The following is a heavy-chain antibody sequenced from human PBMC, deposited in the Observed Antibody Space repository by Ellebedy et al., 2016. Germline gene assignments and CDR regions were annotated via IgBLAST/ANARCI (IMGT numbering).Heavy chain of an antibody. V-gene: IGHV4-34*01. D-gene: IGHD2-2*01. CDR2: IYYSGST. J-gene: IGHJ2*01. Sequence: SETLSLTXAVYGGSFSGYYWSWIRQPPGKGLEWIGYIYYSGSTYYNPSLKSRVTISVDTSKNQFSLKLSSVTAADTAVYYCARGGGLSDYWYFDLWGRGTLVTVSS. CDR1: GGSFSGYY. CDR3: ARGGGLSDYWYFDL.